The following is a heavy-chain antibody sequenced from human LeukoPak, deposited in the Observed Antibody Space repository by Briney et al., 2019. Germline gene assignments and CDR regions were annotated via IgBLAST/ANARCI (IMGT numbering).Heavy chain of an antibody. D-gene: IGHD3-3*01. J-gene: IGHJ4*02. V-gene: IGHV1-2*02. CDR3: ARGAWGYDFWSGYYEGTFDY. CDR1: GYTFTGYY. CDR2: INPNSGGT. Sequence: GASVKVSCKASGYTFTGYYMHWVRQAPGQGLEWMGWINPNSGGTNYAQKFQGRVTMTRDTSISTAYMELSRLRSDDTAVYYCARGAWGYDFWSGYYEGTFDYWGQGTLVTVSS.